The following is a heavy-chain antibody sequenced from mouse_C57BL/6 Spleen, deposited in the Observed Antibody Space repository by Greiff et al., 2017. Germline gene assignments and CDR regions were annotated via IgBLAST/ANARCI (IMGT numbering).Heavy chain of an antibody. V-gene: IGHV1-9*01. CDR1: GYTFTGYW. CDR2: ILPGSGST. J-gene: IGHJ4*01. CDR3: AMGYYGSSYVFYAMDY. D-gene: IGHD1-1*01. Sequence: VKLMESGAELMKPGASVKLSCKATGYTFTGYWIEWVKQRPGHGLEWIGEILPGSGSTNYNEKFKGKATFTADTSANTAYMQRSSLTTEDSAIYYCAMGYYGSSYVFYAMDYWGQGTSVTVAS.